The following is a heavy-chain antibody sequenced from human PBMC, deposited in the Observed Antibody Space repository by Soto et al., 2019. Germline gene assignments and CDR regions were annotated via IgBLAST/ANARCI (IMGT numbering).Heavy chain of an antibody. CDR2: IKQDGSGK. CDR3: ARDSGNYYDSSGFNDY. CDR1: GFTFSSYW. V-gene: IGHV3-7*01. Sequence: GGSLRLSCAASGFTFSSYWMSWVRQAPGKGLEWVANIKQDGSGKYYVDSVKGRFTISRDNAKNSLYLQMNSLRAEDTAVYYCARDSGNYYDSSGFNDYWGQGTLVTVSS. J-gene: IGHJ4*02. D-gene: IGHD3-22*01.